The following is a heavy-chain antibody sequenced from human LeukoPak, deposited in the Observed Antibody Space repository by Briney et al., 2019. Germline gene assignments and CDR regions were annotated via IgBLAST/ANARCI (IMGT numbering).Heavy chain of an antibody. CDR3: AKDRAAMVEGDFDY. Sequence: GGSLRLSCAASGFTFSSYAISWVRQAPGKGLEWVSAISGSGGSTYYADSVKGRFTISRDNSKNTLYLQMNSLRAEDTAVYYCAKDRAAMVEGDFDYWGQGTLVTVSS. J-gene: IGHJ4*02. D-gene: IGHD5-18*01. CDR2: ISGSGGST. V-gene: IGHV3-23*01. CDR1: GFTFSSYA.